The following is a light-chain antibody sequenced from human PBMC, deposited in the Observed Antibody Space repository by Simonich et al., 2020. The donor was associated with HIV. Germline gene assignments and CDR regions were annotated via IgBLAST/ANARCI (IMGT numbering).Light chain of an antibody. V-gene: IGLV2-14*03. J-gene: IGLJ2*01. CDR2: DVT. CDR3: SSYTSSSTLV. Sequence: QSALTQPASVSGSPGQSITISCTGTSSDIGGYNYVSWYQRHPGKAPKILIYDVTTRPSGVSNRFSGSKSGNTASLTISGLQAEDEGDYYCSSYTSSSTLVFGGGTKLTVL. CDR1: SSDIGGYNY.